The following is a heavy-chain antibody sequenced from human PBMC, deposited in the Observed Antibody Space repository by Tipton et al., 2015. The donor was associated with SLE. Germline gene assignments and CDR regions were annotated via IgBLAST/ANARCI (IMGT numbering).Heavy chain of an antibody. D-gene: IGHD6-19*01. Sequence: SLRLSCAASGFTFSSYWMSWVRQAPGKGLEWVANIKQDGSEKYYVDSVKGRFTISRDNAKNSLYLQMNSLRAEDTAVYYCARGLGQQWLGHAFDIWGQGTMVTVSS. CDR2: IKQDGSEK. CDR3: ARGLGQQWLGHAFDI. V-gene: IGHV3-7*03. J-gene: IGHJ3*02. CDR1: GFTFSSYW.